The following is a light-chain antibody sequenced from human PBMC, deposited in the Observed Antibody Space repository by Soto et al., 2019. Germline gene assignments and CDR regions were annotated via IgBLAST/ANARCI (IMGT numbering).Light chain of an antibody. Sequence: DIVMTQSPDSLAVSLGERATINCKSSQSVLYSSNNKNYLAWYQQKPGQPPKLLIYWASTRESGVPDRFSGSGSGTDFTLPISSLQAEDVAVYYCQHYYSTPPYTFGQGNKLQIK. CDR3: QHYYSTPPYT. V-gene: IGKV4-1*01. CDR2: WAS. CDR1: QSVLYSSNNKNY. J-gene: IGKJ2*01.